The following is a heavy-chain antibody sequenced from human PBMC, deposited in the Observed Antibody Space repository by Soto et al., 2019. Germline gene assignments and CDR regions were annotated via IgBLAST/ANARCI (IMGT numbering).Heavy chain of an antibody. J-gene: IGHJ4*02. V-gene: IGHV3-15*07. CDR3: TTNAWLGYCGGYSCYGLDY. D-gene: IGHD2-15*01. CDR1: GFGFVGAW. CDR2: IKSKGSGETV. Sequence: EVVLVESGGDLVKPGGSLRLSCAASGFGFVGAWMNWVRQAPSKGLEWVGRIKSKGSGETVDYAAPVRGRFTLSRDDSKHTMYLQMNSLKTDDTAVYYCTTNAWLGYCGGYSCYGLDYGVQGTLVTVSS.